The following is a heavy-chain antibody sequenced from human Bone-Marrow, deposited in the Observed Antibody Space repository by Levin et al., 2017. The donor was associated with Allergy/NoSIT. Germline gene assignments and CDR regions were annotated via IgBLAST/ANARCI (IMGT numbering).Heavy chain of an antibody. CDR1: GFNFSTYN. V-gene: IGHV3-21*01. D-gene: IGHD4-23*01. J-gene: IGHJ6*02. CDR2: INSGSTDI. CDR3: AREPRWRRSFYYYYYGMDV. Sequence: GESLKISCAASGFNFSTYNMNWVRQAPGKALEWVSSINSGSTDIYYADSLKGRFTISRDNAENSLYLQMNGLRAGDTAVYYCAREPRWRRSFYYYYYGMDVWGQGTTVTVSS.